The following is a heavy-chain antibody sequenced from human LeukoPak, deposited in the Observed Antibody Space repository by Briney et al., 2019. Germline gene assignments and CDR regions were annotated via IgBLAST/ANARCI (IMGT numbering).Heavy chain of an antibody. J-gene: IGHJ4*02. V-gene: IGHV3-15*01. CDR2: IKSKTDGGTT. Sequence: PGGSLRLSCAASGFTFSNAWMSWVRQAPGKGLEWVGRIKSKTDGGTTDYAEPVKGRLTISRDDSKNTLYLQMNSLKTEDTAVYYCTTECNWNDDDGNFDYWGQGTLVTVSS. CDR1: GFTFSNAW. D-gene: IGHD1-1*01. CDR3: TTECNWNDDDGNFDY.